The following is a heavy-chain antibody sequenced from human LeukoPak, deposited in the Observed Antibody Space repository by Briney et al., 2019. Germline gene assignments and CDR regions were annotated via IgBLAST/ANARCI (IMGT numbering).Heavy chain of an antibody. V-gene: IGHV3-23*01. D-gene: IGHD6-19*01. CDR2: IRGTGSST. Sequence: PGGSLRLSCAASGFTFNNYAMNWVRQGPGEGLEWVSAIRGTGSSTYYADSVKGRFTISRDNSRNTLYLQMNSLGTEDTALYYCAKEIHPRSSNGWPFDYWGQGTLVTVSS. CDR1: GFTFNNYA. CDR3: AKEIHPRSSNGWPFDY. J-gene: IGHJ4*02.